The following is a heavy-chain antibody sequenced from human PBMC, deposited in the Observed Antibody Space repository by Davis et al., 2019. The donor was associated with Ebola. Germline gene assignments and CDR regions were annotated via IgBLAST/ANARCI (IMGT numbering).Heavy chain of an antibody. J-gene: IGHJ6*02. CDR2: ISYDGSDK. CDR3: AKGLLQSLYGMDV. D-gene: IGHD6-19*01. CDR1: GFTFSNYG. V-gene: IGHV3-30*18. Sequence: GESLKISCAASGFTFSNYGMHWVRQAPGKGLEWVAVISYDGSDKYYAESVKGRFTISRDNSKNTLYLQMNSLRAEDTAVYYCAKGLLQSLYGMDVWGQETTVTVSS.